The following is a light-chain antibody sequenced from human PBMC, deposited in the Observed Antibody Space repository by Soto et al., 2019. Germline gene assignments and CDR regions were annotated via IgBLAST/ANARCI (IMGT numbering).Light chain of an antibody. CDR1: SSDVGAYNH. CDR2: DVT. J-gene: IGLJ1*01. CDR3: CSYAGTYTYF. Sequence: QSALTQPRSVSGSPGQSVTISCTGTSSDVGAYNHVSWFQQHPGKAPKLMIYDVTERPSGVPDRFSGSKSDNTASLTISGLQAEDEADYYCCSYAGTYTYFFGTGTKLTVL. V-gene: IGLV2-11*01.